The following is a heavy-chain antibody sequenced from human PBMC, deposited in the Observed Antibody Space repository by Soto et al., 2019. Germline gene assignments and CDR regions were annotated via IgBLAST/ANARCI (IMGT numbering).Heavy chain of an antibody. Sequence: GGSLRLSCAASGFTFSSYWMSWVRQAPGKGLEWVANIKQDGSEKYYVDSVKGRFTISRDNAKNSLYLQMNSLRAEDTAVYYCARELGGVAGEDIVVVVAAKKAYNWFDPWGQGTLVTVSS. CDR3: ARELGGVAGEDIVVVVAAKKAYNWFDP. D-gene: IGHD2-15*01. CDR1: GFTFSSYW. V-gene: IGHV3-7*01. CDR2: IKQDGSEK. J-gene: IGHJ5*02.